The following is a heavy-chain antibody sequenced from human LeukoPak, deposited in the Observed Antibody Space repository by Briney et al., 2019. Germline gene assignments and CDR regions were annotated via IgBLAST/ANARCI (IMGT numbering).Heavy chain of an antibody. CDR2: FDPEDGET. CDR1: GYTLTELS. CDR3: ARGRAAAALFWFDP. J-gene: IGHJ5*02. Sequence: ASVKVSCKVSGYTLTELSMHWVRQAPGKGLEWMGGFDPEDGETIYAQKFQGRVTMTEDTSTDPAYMELSSLRSDDTAVYYCARGRAAAALFWFDPWGQGTLVTVSS. V-gene: IGHV1-24*01. D-gene: IGHD6-13*01.